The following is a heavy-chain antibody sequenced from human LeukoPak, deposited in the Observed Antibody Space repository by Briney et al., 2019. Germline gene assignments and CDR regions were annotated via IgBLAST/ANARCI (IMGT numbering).Heavy chain of an antibody. V-gene: IGHV1-69*13. CDR2: IIPIFGTA. CDR1: GGIFSSYA. D-gene: IGHD2-2*01. CDR3: AREGVMEGQQVSLKDIVVVPAAPFDY. Sequence: ASVKVSCKASGGIFSSYAISWVRQAPGQGLEWMGGIIPIFGTANYAQKFQGRVTITADESTSTAYMELSSLRSEDTAVYYCAREGVMEGQQVSLKDIVVVPAAPFDYWGQGTLVTVSS. J-gene: IGHJ4*02.